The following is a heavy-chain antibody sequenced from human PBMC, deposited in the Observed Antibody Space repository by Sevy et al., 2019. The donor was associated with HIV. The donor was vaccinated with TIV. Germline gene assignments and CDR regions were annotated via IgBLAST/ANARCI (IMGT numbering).Heavy chain of an antibody. CDR1: GFTFSSYS. D-gene: IGHD3-16*02. V-gene: IGHV3-21*01. CDR3: VRLSEEVTQTGWFDP. Sequence: GGSLRLSCAASGFTFSSYSMNWVRQAPGKGLEWVSSISSSSSYIYYADSVKGRFTISRDNAKNSLYLQMNSLRAEDTAVYYCVRLSEEVTQTGWFDPWGQGTLVTVSS. J-gene: IGHJ5*02. CDR2: ISSSSSYI.